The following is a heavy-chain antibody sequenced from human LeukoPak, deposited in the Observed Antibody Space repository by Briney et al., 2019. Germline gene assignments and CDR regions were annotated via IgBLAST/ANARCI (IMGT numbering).Heavy chain of an antibody. J-gene: IGHJ4*02. Sequence: SETLSLTCTVSGGSISSYYWSWIRQPPGKGLEWIGYIYYSGSTNYNPSLKSRVTISVDTSKNQFSLKLSSVTAADTAVYYCARDFRGSSYFDYWGQGTLVTVSS. V-gene: IGHV4-59*12. CDR1: GGSISSYY. D-gene: IGHD6-13*01. CDR3: ARDFRGSSYFDY. CDR2: IYYSGST.